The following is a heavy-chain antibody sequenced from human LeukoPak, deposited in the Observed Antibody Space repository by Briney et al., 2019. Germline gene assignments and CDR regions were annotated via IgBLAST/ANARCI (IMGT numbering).Heavy chain of an antibody. CDR1: GFTFTSYG. J-gene: IGHJ4*02. V-gene: IGHV3-74*01. Sequence: GGSLRLSCAAYGFTFTSYGMYWVRQAPGKGPVWVSRINSDGSTTTYADSVKGRFTISRDNAKNTLYLQMNSLRAEDTAVYYCVRSFDYWGQGTLVTVSS. CDR2: INSDGSTT. CDR3: VRSFDY.